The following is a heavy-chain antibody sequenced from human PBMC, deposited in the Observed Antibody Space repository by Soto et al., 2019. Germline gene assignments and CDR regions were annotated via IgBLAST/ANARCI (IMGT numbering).Heavy chain of an antibody. CDR2: INDSGST. Sequence: PSETLSLTCAVYGGSFSGYYWSWIRQPPGKGLEWIGEINDSGSTNYNPSLKSRVTISADTSKNQFSLKLSSVTAADTAVYYCASRDYDFWSGSSGDYWGQGTLVTVSS. V-gene: IGHV4-34*01. D-gene: IGHD3-3*01. J-gene: IGHJ4*02. CDR3: ASRDYDFWSGSSGDY. CDR1: GGSFSGYY.